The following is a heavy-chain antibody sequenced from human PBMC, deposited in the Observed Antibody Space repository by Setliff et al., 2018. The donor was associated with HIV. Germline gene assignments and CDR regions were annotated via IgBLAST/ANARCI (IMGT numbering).Heavy chain of an antibody. J-gene: IGHJ3*01. CDR1: GRSFSGYY. CDR3: ARGWGHDGFDF. D-gene: IGHD7-27*01. V-gene: IGHV4-34*01. Sequence: KPSETLSLTCAVYGRSFSGYYWNWICQSPGKGLEWIGEINHSVGTNYNPSIKSRVTMSIDTSKNQFSLSVSSVTAADTAVYYCARGWGHDGFDFWGQGTMVTVSS. CDR2: INHSVGT.